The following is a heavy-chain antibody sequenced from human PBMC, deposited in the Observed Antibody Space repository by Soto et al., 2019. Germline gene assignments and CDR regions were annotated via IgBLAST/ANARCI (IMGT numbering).Heavy chain of an antibody. V-gene: IGHV3-23*01. CDR1: GFTFSSVA. CDR3: AKLYWNPRYFDY. J-gene: IGHJ4*02. D-gene: IGHD1-1*01. Sequence: GGSLTLSCAASGFTFSSVAMAWVRQAPGKGLEWVSSITDSGGSTDYADSVKGRFTISRDNSRNTLYLQMNSLRADDAAVYYCAKLYWNPRYFDYWGQGTRVTVSS. CDR2: ITDSGGST.